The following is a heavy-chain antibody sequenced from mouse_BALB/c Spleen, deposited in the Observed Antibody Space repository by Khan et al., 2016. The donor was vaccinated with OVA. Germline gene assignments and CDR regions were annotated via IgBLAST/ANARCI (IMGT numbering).Heavy chain of an antibody. CDR2: ISYSGST. Sequence: EVQLQESGPGLVKPSQSLSLTCTVTGYSITSNYAWNWIRPLPGNKLEWMGYISYSGSTSYNPSLKSRISITRDTSKNQFFLQLNSVTTEDAATDYCARGNYYGYAMDYWGQGTSVTVSS. CDR3: ARGNYYGYAMDY. CDR1: GYSITSNYA. D-gene: IGHD1-1*01. J-gene: IGHJ4*01. V-gene: IGHV3-2*02.